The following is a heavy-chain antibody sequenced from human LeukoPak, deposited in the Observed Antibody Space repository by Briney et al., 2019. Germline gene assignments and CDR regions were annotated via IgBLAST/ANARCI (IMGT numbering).Heavy chain of an antibody. CDR2: INHSGST. Sequence: KTSETLSLTCAVYGGSFSGYYWSWIRQPPGKGLEWIGEINHSGSTNYNPSLKSRVTISVDTSKNQFSLKLSSVTAADTAVYYSARPRGSGAVVRRGNWFDPWGQGTLVTVSS. CDR3: ARPRGSGAVVRRGNWFDP. D-gene: IGHD6-19*01. J-gene: IGHJ5*02. CDR1: GGSFSGYY. V-gene: IGHV4-34*01.